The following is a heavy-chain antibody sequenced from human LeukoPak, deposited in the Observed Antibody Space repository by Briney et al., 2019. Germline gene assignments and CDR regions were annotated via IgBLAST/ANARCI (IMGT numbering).Heavy chain of an antibody. Sequence: GASVKVSCKAFGYTFTSNYMHWVRQAPGQGLEWMGWINPNSGGTNYAQKFQGRVTMTRDTSISTAYMELGRLRSDDTAVYYCARDKGYRFDYWGQGTLVTVSS. CDR3: ARDKGYRFDY. D-gene: IGHD5-24*01. CDR2: INPNSGGT. J-gene: IGHJ4*02. V-gene: IGHV1-2*02. CDR1: GYTFTSNY.